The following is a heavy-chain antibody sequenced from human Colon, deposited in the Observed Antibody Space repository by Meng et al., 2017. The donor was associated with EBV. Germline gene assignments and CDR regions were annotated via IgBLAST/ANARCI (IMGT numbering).Heavy chain of an antibody. Sequence: QVQLQESGPGLVKPSATLSLPCTVSGDSVATGRYYWSWIRQPPGKGLEWIAYIYYIGGTNYNPSLKSRLTISLDTSKNQFSLSLRYVTAADTAVYYCARVSGRSFDPWGQGTLVTVSS. J-gene: IGHJ5*02. V-gene: IGHV4-61*01. D-gene: IGHD3-10*01. CDR3: ARVSGRSFDP. CDR2: IYYIGGT. CDR1: GDSVATGRYY.